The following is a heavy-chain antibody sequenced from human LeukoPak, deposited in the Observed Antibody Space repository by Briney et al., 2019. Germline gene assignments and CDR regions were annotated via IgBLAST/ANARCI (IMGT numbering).Heavy chain of an antibody. J-gene: IGHJ3*01. D-gene: IGHD6-13*01. CDR1: GFTFNTYA. Sequence: GGSLRLSCAATGFTFNTYAMSWVRQAPGKGLEWVSAISGGGGSTFYADSVKGRFTISRDNSKNTLCLQMNSPRAEDTALYYCAKNGQQVVPKAFDLWGQGTMVTVSS. V-gene: IGHV3-23*01. CDR3: AKNGQQVVPKAFDL. CDR2: ISGGGGST.